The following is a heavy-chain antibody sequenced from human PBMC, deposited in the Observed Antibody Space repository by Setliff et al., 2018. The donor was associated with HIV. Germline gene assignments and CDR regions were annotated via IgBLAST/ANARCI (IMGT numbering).Heavy chain of an antibody. CDR3: ARDTPHIVVVTAPEPGDDAFDI. CDR1: GGTFSSYA. D-gene: IGHD2-21*02. J-gene: IGHJ3*02. CDR2: IIPIFGTA. Sequence: ASVKVSCKASGGTFSSYAISWVRQAPGQGLEWMGGIIPIFGTANYEQKFQGRVTITADESTSTAYMELSSLRSEDTAVYYCARDTPHIVVVTAPEPGDDAFDIWGQGTMVTVSS. V-gene: IGHV1-69*13.